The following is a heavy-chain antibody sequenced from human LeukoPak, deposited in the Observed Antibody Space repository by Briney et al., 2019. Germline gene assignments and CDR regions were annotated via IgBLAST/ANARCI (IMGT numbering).Heavy chain of an antibody. Sequence: GGSLRLSCAASGFTFSSYWMSWVRQAPGKGLECVANIKQDGSQKYYVDSVKGRFTISRDNAKNSLSLQMNSLRAEDTAVYYCARGDYYDSNATPDYWGQGTLVTVAS. V-gene: IGHV3-7*01. J-gene: IGHJ4*02. CDR1: GFTFSSYW. CDR2: IKQDGSQK. CDR3: ARGDYYDSNATPDY. D-gene: IGHD3-22*01.